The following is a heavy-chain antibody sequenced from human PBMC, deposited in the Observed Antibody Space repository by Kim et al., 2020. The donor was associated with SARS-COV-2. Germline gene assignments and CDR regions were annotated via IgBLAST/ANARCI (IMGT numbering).Heavy chain of an antibody. Sequence: SETLSLTCAVYGGSFSGYYWSWIRQPPGKGLEWIGEINHSGSTNYNPSLKSRVTISVDTSKNQFSLKLSSVTAADTAVYYCARSSGSGSYYYYYYYGMDVWGQGTTVTVSS. CDR3: ARSSGSGSYYYYYYYGMDV. V-gene: IGHV4-34*01. CDR1: GGSFSGYY. D-gene: IGHD3-10*01. CDR2: INHSGST. J-gene: IGHJ6*02.